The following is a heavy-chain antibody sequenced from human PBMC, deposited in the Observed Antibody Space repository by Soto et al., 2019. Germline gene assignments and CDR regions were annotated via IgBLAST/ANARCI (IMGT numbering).Heavy chain of an antibody. CDR2: IHYSGST. CDR1: GGSISSYY. Sequence: SETLSLTCTVSGGSISSYYWGWIRQHPGKRLEWIGYIHYSGSTNYNPSLRSRVTISVDTPKNQFSLKVNSMTAADTAIYYCARGGVAARKGRWFDPWGQGTLVTVSS. D-gene: IGHD6-25*01. CDR3: ARGGVAARKGRWFDP. J-gene: IGHJ5*02. V-gene: IGHV4-59*01.